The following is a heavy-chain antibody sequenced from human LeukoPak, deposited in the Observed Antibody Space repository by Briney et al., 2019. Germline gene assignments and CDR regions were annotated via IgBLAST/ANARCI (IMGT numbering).Heavy chain of an antibody. V-gene: IGHV4-31*03. J-gene: IGHJ6*03. D-gene: IGHD2-2*01. CDR3: ARGGAVVPAAPIHSTYYYYYYMDV. Sequence: SQTLSLTCTVSVGSISSGGYYWSWIRQHPGKGLEWIGYIYYSGSTYYNPSLKSRVTISVDTSKNQFSLKLSSVTAADTAVYYCARGGAVVPAAPIHSTYYYYYYMDVWGKGTTVTVSS. CDR2: IYYSGST. CDR1: VGSISSGGYY.